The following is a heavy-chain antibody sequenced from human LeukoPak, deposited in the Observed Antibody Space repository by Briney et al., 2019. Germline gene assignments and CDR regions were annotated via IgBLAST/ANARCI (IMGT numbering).Heavy chain of an antibody. J-gene: IGHJ4*02. CDR1: GFTFSSYA. CDR3: ARGRGID. D-gene: IGHD2-21*01. Sequence: GGSLRLSCAASGFTFSSYAMHWVRQAPGKGLEWVAVISYDGSNKYYADSVKGRFTISRDNSKNTLYLQMNSLRAEDTAVYYCARGRGIDWGQGTLVTVSS. V-gene: IGHV3-30*04. CDR2: ISYDGSNK.